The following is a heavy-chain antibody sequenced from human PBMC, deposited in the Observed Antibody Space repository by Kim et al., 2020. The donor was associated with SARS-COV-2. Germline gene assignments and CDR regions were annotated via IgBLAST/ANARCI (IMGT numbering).Heavy chain of an antibody. Sequence: DAVKGRFTISRDNSKNSVYMRMNSLRSEDTALYYCAKDIFAKGGEYAFDYWGQGTLVTVSS. V-gene: IGHV3-43*01. D-gene: IGHD4-17*01. J-gene: IGHJ4*02. CDR3: AKDIFAKGGEYAFDY.